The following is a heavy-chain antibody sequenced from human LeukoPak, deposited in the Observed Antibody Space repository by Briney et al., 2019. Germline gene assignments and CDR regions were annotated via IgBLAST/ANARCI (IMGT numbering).Heavy chain of an antibody. CDR1: GGSISSGGYY. J-gene: IGHJ6*02. V-gene: IGHV4-31*03. CDR2: IYYSGST. Sequence: SETLSLTCTVSGGSISSGGYYWSWIRQHPGKGLEWIGYIYYSGSTYYNPSLKSRVTISVDTSKNQFSLKLSSVTAADTAVYYCARDSPLTYYDSSGYPIYYYGMDVWGQGTTVTVSS. D-gene: IGHD3-22*01. CDR3: ARDSPLTYYDSSGYPIYYYGMDV.